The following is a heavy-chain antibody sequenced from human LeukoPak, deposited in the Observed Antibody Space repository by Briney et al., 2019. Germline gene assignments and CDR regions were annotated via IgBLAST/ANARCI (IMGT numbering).Heavy chain of an antibody. CDR2: IRYDGSNK. CDR1: GFTFSSYG. J-gene: IGHJ4*02. D-gene: IGHD4-17*01. V-gene: IGHV3-30*02. CDR3: AATTVTSYDY. Sequence: PGGSPRLSCAASGFTFSSYGMHWVRQAPGKGLEWVAFIRYDGSNKYYADSVKGRFTISRDNSKNTLYLQMNSLRAEDTAVYYCAATTVTSYDYWGQGTLVTVSS.